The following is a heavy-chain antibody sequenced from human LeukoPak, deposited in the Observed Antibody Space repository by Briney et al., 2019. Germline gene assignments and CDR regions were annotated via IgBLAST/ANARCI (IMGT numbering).Heavy chain of an antibody. Sequence: GGSLRLSCAASGFTLRSYSMSWVRQVPGEGLEWVSVIFADGTTFYADSVKGRFTISRDFSKNTVDLQVNSLRAEDTAVYFCAREGPYYGMDVWGQGTTVTVSS. CDR2: IFADGTT. CDR3: AREGPYYGMDV. CDR1: GFTLRSYS. V-gene: IGHV3-53*01. J-gene: IGHJ6*02.